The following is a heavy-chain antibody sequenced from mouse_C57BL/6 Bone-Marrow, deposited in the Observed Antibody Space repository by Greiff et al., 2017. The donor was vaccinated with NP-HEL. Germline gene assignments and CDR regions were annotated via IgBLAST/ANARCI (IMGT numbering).Heavy chain of an antibody. CDR2: IWSGGST. CDR1: GFSLTSYG. V-gene: IGHV2-2*01. D-gene: IGHD1-1*01. Sequence: QVQLKQSGPGLVQPSQSLSITCTVSGFSLTSYGVHWVRQSPGKGLEWLGVIWSGGSTDYNAAFISRLSIRKDNSKSQVFFKMNSLQADDTAIDYCARNGARYYYGSSPAWFAYWGQGTLVTVSA. J-gene: IGHJ3*01. CDR3: ARNGARYYYGSSPAWFAY.